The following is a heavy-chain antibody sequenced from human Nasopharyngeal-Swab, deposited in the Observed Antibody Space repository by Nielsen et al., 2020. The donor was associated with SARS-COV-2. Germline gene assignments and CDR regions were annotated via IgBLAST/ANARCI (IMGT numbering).Heavy chain of an antibody. D-gene: IGHD3-10*01. CDR3: ARNLMVRGVTSLAFDY. V-gene: IGHV4-59*01. Sequence: WIRQPPGEGLEWIGFIYYSGRTNYNPCLKSRVTISVDTSKNQFSLKLSSVTAADTAVYYCARNLMVRGVTSLAFDYWGQGTVVTVSS. CDR2: IYYSGRT. J-gene: IGHJ4*02.